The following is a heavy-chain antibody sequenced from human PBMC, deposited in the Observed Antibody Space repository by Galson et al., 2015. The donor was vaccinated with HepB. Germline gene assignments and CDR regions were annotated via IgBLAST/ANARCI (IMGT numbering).Heavy chain of an antibody. D-gene: IGHD1-26*01. CDR3: ARDIVGAADAFDI. J-gene: IGHJ3*02. CDR1: GGSISSGGYY. Sequence: TLSLTCTVSGGSISSGGYYWSWIRQHPGKGLEWIGYIYYSGSTYYNPSLKSRVTISVDTSKNQFPLKLSSVTAADTAVYYCARDIVGAADAFDIWGQGTMVTVSS. V-gene: IGHV4-31*03. CDR2: IYYSGST.